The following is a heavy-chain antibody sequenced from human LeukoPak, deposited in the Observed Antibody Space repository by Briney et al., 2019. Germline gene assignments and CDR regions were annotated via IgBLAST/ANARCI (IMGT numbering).Heavy chain of an antibody. Sequence: SETLSLTCTVSGYSISSGYYWGWIRQPPGKGLEWIGSIYHSGGTYYNPSLKSRVTISVDTSKNQFSLKLSSVTAADTAVYYCARDGQYMDVWGKGTTVTVSS. D-gene: IGHD3/OR15-3a*01. CDR3: ARDGQYMDV. CDR2: IYHSGGT. CDR1: GYSISSGYY. V-gene: IGHV4-38-2*02. J-gene: IGHJ6*03.